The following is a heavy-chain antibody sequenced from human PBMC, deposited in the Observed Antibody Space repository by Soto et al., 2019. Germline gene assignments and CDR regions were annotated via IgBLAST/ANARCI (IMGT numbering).Heavy chain of an antibody. Sequence: GASVKVSCKASGYTFTSNSIHWVRQAPGQRLEWMGWINPGNGKTKYSQKFQARVTITNDTSANIAYMELSSLRSEDTAVYYCARLDTVATGGFDYWGQGALVTVSS. CDR2: INPGNGKT. CDR1: GYTFTSNS. CDR3: ARLDTVATGGFDY. D-gene: IGHD5-12*01. V-gene: IGHV1-3*01. J-gene: IGHJ4*02.